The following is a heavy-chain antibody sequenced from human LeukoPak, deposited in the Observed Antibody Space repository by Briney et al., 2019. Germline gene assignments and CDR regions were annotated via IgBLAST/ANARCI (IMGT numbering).Heavy chain of an antibody. CDR1: GGPFSGYY. D-gene: IGHD6-13*01. CDR2: INHSGST. Sequence: PSETLSLTCAVYGGPFSGYYWSWIRQPPGKGLEWIGEINHSGSTNYNPSLKSRVTISVDTSKNQFSLKLSSVTAADTAVYYCARGRVRAAAGTSDYWGQGTLVTVSS. V-gene: IGHV4-34*01. J-gene: IGHJ4*02. CDR3: ARGRVRAAAGTSDY.